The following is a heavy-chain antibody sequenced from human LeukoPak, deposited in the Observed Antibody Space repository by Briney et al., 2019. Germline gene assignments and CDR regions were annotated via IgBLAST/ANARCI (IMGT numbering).Heavy chain of an antibody. Sequence: PSETLSLTCAVYGGSFSGYYWSWIRQPPGKGLEWIGEINHSGSTNCNPSLKSRVTISVDTSKNQFSLKLSSVTAADTAVYYCARGLYGDLGYFDYWGQGTLVTVSS. CDR1: GGSFSGYY. V-gene: IGHV4-34*01. CDR2: INHSGST. CDR3: ARGLYGDLGYFDY. D-gene: IGHD4-17*01. J-gene: IGHJ4*02.